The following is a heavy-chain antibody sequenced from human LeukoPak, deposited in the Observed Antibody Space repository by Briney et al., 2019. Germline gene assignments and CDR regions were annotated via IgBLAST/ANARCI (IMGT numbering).Heavy chain of an antibody. Sequence: GGSLRLSCAASGFTFSDYYMSWIRQAPGKGLEWVAIISYDGSNKYYADSVKGRFTISRDNSKSTLYLQMNSLRTEDTAVCATLRFGSGSYYADYWGQGTLVTVSS. V-gene: IGHV3-30*03. D-gene: IGHD3-10*01. CDR1: GFTFSDYY. J-gene: IGHJ4*02. CDR2: ISYDGSNK. CDR3: LRFGSGSYYADY.